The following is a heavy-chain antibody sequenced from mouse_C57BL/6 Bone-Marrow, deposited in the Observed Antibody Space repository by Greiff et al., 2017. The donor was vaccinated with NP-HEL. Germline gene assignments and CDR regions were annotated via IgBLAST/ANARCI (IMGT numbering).Heavy chain of an antibody. V-gene: IGHV2-6*03. CDR1: GFSLTSYG. J-gene: IGHJ4*01. CDR3: ARPYYSNYDYAMDY. Sequence: QVQLKESGPGLVAPSQCLSITCTVSGFSLTSYGVHWVRQPPGKGLEWLVVIWSDGSTTYNSALKSRLSISKDNSKSQVFLKMNSLQTDDTAMYYCARPYYSNYDYAMDYWGQGTSVTVSS. D-gene: IGHD2-5*01. CDR2: IWSDGST.